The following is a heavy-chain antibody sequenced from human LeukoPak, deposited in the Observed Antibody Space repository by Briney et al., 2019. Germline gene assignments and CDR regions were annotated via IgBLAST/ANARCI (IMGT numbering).Heavy chain of an antibody. CDR2: INSDGSST. CDR1: GFTFSSYW. CDR3: ARAAHCSGGSCYSNNWFDP. Sequence: PGGSLRLSCAASGFTFSSYWMHWVRQAPGKGLVWVSRINSDGSSTSYADSVKGRFTISRDNAKNTLYLQMNSLRAEDTAVYYCARAAHCSGGSCYSNNWFDPWGQGTLVTVSS. V-gene: IGHV3-74*01. J-gene: IGHJ5*02. D-gene: IGHD2-15*01.